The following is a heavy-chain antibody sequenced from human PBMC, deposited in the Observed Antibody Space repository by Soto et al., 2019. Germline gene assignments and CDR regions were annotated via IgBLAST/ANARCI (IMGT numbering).Heavy chain of an antibody. CDR2: ISYSWTT. CDR3: GTVRASWYIDY. Sequence: QVQLQESGPGLVKPSQTLSLTCTVSGDSISSGGYYWSWIRQSPGKGLEWIAYISYSWTTYYNPSLTGLLRISADTSKNQFSLYLKSVTVADTTVYYCGTVRASWYIDYWGQGTLVTVSS. CDR1: GDSISSGGYY. J-gene: IGHJ4*02. V-gene: IGHV4-31*01. D-gene: IGHD2-2*01.